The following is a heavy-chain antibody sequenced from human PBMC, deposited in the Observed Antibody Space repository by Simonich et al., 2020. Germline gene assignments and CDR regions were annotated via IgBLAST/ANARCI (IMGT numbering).Heavy chain of an antibody. D-gene: IGHD1-26*01. Sequence: HVQLVESGGGVVQPGRSLRLSCAASGFTFSSYAMHWVRQAPGKGLELVAVISYDGSNKYYADTVKGRFTISRDNSKNTLYLQMNSLRAEDTAVYYCARDHLDSGSYYFDYWGQGTLVTVSS. CDR3: ARDHLDSGSYYFDY. CDR1: GFTFSSYA. V-gene: IGHV3-30*07. CDR2: ISYDGSNK. J-gene: IGHJ4*02.